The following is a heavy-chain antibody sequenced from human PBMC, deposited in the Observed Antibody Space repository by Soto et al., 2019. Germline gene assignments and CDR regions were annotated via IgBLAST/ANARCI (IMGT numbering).Heavy chain of an antibody. J-gene: IGHJ6*02. CDR2: IIPIFGTA. D-gene: IGHD6-13*01. V-gene: IGHV1-69*13. Sequence: EASVKVSCKASGGTFSSYAVSWVRQAPGQGLEWMGGIIPIFGTANYAQKFQGRVTITADESTSTAYMELSSLRSEDTAVYYCARDGGAAAAGESYYYYGMDVWGQGTTLTVSS. CDR1: GGTFSSYA. CDR3: ARDGGAAAAGESYYYYGMDV.